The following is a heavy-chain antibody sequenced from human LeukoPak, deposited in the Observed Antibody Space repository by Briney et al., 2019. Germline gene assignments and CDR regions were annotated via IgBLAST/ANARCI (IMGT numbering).Heavy chain of an antibody. CDR2: ISAYNGNT. Sequence: GASVKVSCKASGYTFTAYYIHWVRQAPGQGLEWMGWISAYNGNTNYAQKLQGRVTMTTNTSTSTAYMELRSLRSDDTAVYYCARVVGLLLSYSGSYSVDPWGQGTLVTVSS. J-gene: IGHJ5*02. CDR1: GYTFTAYY. CDR3: ARVVGLLLSYSGSYSVDP. D-gene: IGHD1-26*01. V-gene: IGHV1-18*04.